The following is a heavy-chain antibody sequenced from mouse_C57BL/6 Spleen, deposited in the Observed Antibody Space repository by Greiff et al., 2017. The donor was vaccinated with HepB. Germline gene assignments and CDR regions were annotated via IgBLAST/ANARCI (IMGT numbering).Heavy chain of an antibody. CDR1: GYTFTSYW. V-gene: IGHV1-69*01. CDR3: ARYDSNDYAKDD. CDR2: IDPSDSYT. D-gene: IGHD2-5*01. Sequence: VQLQQPGAELVMPGASVKLSCKASGYTFTSYWMHWVKQRPGQGLEWIGEIDPSDSYTNYNQKFKGKSTLTVDKSSSTAYMQLSSLTSEDSAVYYCARYDSNDYAKDDWGQGTTVTVSS. J-gene: IGHJ4*01.